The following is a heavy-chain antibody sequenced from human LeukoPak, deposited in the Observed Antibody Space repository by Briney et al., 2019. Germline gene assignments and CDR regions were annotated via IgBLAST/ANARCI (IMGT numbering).Heavy chain of an antibody. Sequence: SVKVSCKASGGTFSSYAISWVRRAPGQGLEWMGRIIPIFGIANYAQKFQGRVTITADKSTSTAYMELSSLRSEDTAVYYCARLWDSSSAGDYWGQGTLVTVSS. D-gene: IGHD6-6*01. V-gene: IGHV1-69*04. CDR2: IIPIFGIA. CDR1: GGTFSSYA. J-gene: IGHJ4*02. CDR3: ARLWDSSSAGDY.